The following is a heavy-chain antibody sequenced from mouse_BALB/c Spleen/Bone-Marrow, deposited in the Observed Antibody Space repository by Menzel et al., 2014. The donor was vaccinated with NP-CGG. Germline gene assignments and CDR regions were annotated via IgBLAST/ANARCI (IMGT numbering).Heavy chain of an antibody. Sequence: VMLVESGAELMKPGASVKISCKATGYTFSRYWIEWVKQRPGHGLEWIGKILPGSGSTNYNEKFKGKATFTADTSSNTAYMQLSSLTSEDSAVYYCARWGYGSSYMGYFDVWGAGTTVTVSS. D-gene: IGHD1-1*01. CDR3: ARWGYGSSYMGYFDV. V-gene: IGHV1-9*01. CDR2: ILPGSGST. CDR1: GYTFSRYW. J-gene: IGHJ1*01.